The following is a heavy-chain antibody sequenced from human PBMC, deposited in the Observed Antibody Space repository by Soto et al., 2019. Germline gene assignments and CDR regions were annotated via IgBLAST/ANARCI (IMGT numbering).Heavy chain of an antibody. V-gene: IGHV4-39*01. Sequence: QLQLQESGPGLVKPSETLSLTCTVSGGSITSSTYYWGWIRQPPGKGLEWLGNIFYGGSTYYNPSLKSRVTISGDTSKNQFSLKLNSVTAVDTAVYYCASIRVGAGAFDPWGQGTLVTVSS. CDR1: GGSITSSTYY. D-gene: IGHD1-26*01. J-gene: IGHJ5*02. CDR2: IFYGGST. CDR3: ASIRVGAGAFDP.